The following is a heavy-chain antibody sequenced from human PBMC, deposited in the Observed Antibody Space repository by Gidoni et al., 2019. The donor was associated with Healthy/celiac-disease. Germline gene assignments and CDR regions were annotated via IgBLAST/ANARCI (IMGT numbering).Heavy chain of an antibody. CDR3: ARGRPDDYGDYYYGMDV. J-gene: IGHJ6*02. CDR1: CFPFCRFS. CDR2: ISSISSYI. D-gene: IGHD4-17*01. V-gene: IGHV3-21*01. Sequence: EVQLVESGGGLVTPGGSLRLPFSAPCFPFCRFSMNWVRQAPGKGLEWVSSISSISSYIDDADSVKGRFTISRDNAKNSLYLQMNSMRAEDTAVYYCARGRPDDYGDYYYGMDVWGQGTTVTVSS.